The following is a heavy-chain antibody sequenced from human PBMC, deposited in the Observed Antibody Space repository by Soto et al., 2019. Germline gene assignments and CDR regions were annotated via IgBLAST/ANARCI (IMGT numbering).Heavy chain of an antibody. CDR2: ISAYNGNT. CDR1: GYTFTSYG. Sequence: QVQLVQSGAEVKKPGASVKVSCKASGYTFTSYGIIWVRQAPGQGLEWMGWISAYNGNTNYAQKLQGRVTMTTDTSTSTAYMELRSLRSDDTAVYYCARGIAARPFLYYYYMDVWGKGTTVTVSS. J-gene: IGHJ6*03. V-gene: IGHV1-18*01. CDR3: ARGIAARPFLYYYYMDV. D-gene: IGHD6-6*01.